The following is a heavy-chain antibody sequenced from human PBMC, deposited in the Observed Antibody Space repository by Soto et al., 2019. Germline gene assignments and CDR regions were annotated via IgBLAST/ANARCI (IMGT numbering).Heavy chain of an antibody. Sequence: PSETLSLTCTVSGGSISSGGYYWSWIRQHPGKGLEWIGYIYYSGSTYYNPSLKSRVTISVDTSKNQFSLKLSSVTAADTAVYYCARQPRHYYSSTTDYWGQGTLVTVSS. D-gene: IGHD3-10*01. J-gene: IGHJ4*02. CDR1: GGSISSGGYY. CDR3: ARQPRHYYSSTTDY. V-gene: IGHV4-31*03. CDR2: IYYSGST.